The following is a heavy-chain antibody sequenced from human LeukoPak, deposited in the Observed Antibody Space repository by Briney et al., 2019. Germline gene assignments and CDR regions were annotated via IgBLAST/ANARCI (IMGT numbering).Heavy chain of an antibody. D-gene: IGHD2-15*01. V-gene: IGHV3-15*01. J-gene: IGHJ4*02. CDR2: IKSKTDGETT. Sequence: GGSLRLSCAASGFIFSRAWMNWVRQAPGKGLEWVGRIKSKTDGETTEYAAPVKGRFTISRDESKTTLYLQMNSLESEDTGVYYCTTVSVVVEATTGGSFWGQGTLVTVPS. CDR3: TTVSVVVEATTGGSF. CDR1: GFIFSRAW.